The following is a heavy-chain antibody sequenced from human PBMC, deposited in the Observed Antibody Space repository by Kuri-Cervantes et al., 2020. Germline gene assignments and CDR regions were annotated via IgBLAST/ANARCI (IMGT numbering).Heavy chain of an antibody. CDR3: AREDIMSSAPTN. CDR1: GGSISSYY. CDR2: IYYSGST. D-gene: IGHD5-12*01. J-gene: IGHJ4*02. V-gene: IGHV4-39*07. Sequence: SETLSLTCTVSGGSISSYYWGWIRQPPGKGLEWIGSIYYSGSTYYNPSLKSRVTISVDTSKNQFSLKLSSVTAADTAVYYCAREDIMSSAPTNWGQGTLVTVSS.